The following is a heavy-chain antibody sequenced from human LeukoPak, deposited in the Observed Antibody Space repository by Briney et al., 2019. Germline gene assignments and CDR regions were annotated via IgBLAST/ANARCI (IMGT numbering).Heavy chain of an antibody. Sequence: GGSLRLSCAASGFTFSSYAMHWVRQAPGKGLEWVAVISYDGSNKYYADSVKGRFTISRDNSKNTLYLQMNSLRAEDTAVYYCARGSEGPYSSGWDYFDYWGQGTLVTVSS. CDR2: ISYDGSNK. J-gene: IGHJ4*02. V-gene: IGHV3-30*04. CDR3: ARGSEGPYSSGWDYFDY. CDR1: GFTFSSYA. D-gene: IGHD6-19*01.